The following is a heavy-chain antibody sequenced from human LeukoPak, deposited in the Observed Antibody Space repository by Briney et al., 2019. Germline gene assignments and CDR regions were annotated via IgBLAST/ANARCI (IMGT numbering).Heavy chain of an antibody. J-gene: IGHJ5*02. CDR2: VHHTGST. V-gene: IGHV4-38-2*02. D-gene: IGHD3-10*01. CDR1: GYSISRGYY. CDR3: ARDWGFGDSEDWFDP. Sequence: SETLSLTCTVSGYSISRGYYWGWIRQPPGKGLEWIGSVHHTGSTYYNPSLRSRVSISVDKSTNHISLEVTSVTAADTAVYYCARDWGFGDSEDWFDPWGQGTLVTVSS.